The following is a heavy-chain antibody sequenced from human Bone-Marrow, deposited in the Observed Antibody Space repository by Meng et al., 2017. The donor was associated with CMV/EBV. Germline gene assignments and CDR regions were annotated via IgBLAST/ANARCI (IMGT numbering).Heavy chain of an antibody. V-gene: IGHV3-30*02. CDR1: GFTFSSYG. J-gene: IGHJ6*02. CDR3: ARVRVTYYEFWSGAFGMDV. Sequence: GGSLRLSCAASGFTFSSYGMHWVRQAPGKGLEWVAFIRYDGSNKYYADSVKGRFTISRDNAKNSVYLQMNSLRAEDTAVYYCARVRVTYYEFWSGAFGMDVWGQGTTVTVSS. CDR2: IRYDGSNK. D-gene: IGHD3-3*01.